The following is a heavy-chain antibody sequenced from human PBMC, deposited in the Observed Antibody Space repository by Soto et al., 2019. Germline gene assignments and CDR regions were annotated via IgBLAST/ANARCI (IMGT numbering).Heavy chain of an antibody. V-gene: IGHV1-69*13. Sequence: VKVSCKASGGTFSSYAIIWVRQAAGQGLEWMGGIMPIFGTANYAQKFQGRVKITADKSTNTAYMELSSRRSEETAVYYCATSPPHVATDMERYYYYGMDVWGQGTMVTVSS. CDR2: IMPIFGTA. D-gene: IGHD5-18*01. CDR1: GGTFSSYA. J-gene: IGHJ6*02. CDR3: ATSPPHVATDMERYYYYGMDV.